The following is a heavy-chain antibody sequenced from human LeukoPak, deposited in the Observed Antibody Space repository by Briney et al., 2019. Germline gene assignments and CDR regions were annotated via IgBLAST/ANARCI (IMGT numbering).Heavy chain of an antibody. CDR2: INPDSGGT. D-gene: IGHD3-10*01. V-gene: IGHV1-2*04. J-gene: IGHJ4*02. CDR3: ARDQYYNSGSPALRY. Sequence: ASVKVSCKASGYTITGYYMHWVRQAPGQGLEWMGRINPDSGGTNYAQKFQGWVTLTRDTSISTAYMELTSLKSDDTAVYYCARDQYYNSGSPALRYWGQGTLVTVSS. CDR1: GYTITGYY.